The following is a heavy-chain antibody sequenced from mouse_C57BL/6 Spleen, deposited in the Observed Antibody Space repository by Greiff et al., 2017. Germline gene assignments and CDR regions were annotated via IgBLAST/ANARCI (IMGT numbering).Heavy chain of an antibody. CDR3: ARGIADYYGSSYVLFDY. CDR1: GYAFSSSW. J-gene: IGHJ2*01. CDR2: IYPGDGDT. Sequence: QVQLQQSGPELVKPGASVKLSCKASGYAFSSSWMNWVKQRPGKGLEWIGRIYPGDGDTNYNGKFKGKATLTADKSSSTAYMQLSSLTSEDSAVYFCARGIADYYGSSYVLFDYWGQGTTLTVSS. V-gene: IGHV1-82*01. D-gene: IGHD1-1*01.